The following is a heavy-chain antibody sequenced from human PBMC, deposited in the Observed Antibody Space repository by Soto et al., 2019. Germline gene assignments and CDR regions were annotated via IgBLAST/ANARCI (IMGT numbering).Heavy chain of an antibody. J-gene: IGHJ4*02. CDR3: ARIGSYYDSSGYYPDY. Sequence: PSETLSLTCAVYGGSFSGYYWSWIRQPPGKGLEWIGEINHSGSTNYNPSLKSRVTISVDTSKNQFSLKLSSVTAADTAVYYCARIGSYYDSSGYYPDYWGQGTLVTVSS. D-gene: IGHD3-22*01. CDR1: GGSFSGYY. V-gene: IGHV4-34*01. CDR2: INHSGST.